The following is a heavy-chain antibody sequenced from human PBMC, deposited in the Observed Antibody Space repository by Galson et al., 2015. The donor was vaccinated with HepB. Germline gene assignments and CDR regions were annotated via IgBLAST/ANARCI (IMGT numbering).Heavy chain of an antibody. V-gene: IGHV1-18*01. J-gene: IGHJ4*02. Sequence: WISAYNGNTNYAQKLQGRVTMTTDTSTSTAYMELRSLRSDDTAVYYCARDGECSGGSCYLTRFDYWGQGTLVTVSS. D-gene: IGHD2-15*01. CDR2: ISAYNGNT. CDR3: ARDGECSGGSCYLTRFDY.